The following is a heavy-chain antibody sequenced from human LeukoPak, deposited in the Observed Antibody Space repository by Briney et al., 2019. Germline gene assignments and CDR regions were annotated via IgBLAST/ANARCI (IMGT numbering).Heavy chain of an antibody. D-gene: IGHD1-26*01. Sequence: EASVKVSCKASGYTFTGYYMHWVRQAPGQGLEWMGWINPNSGGTNYAQKFQGRVTMTRDTSISTAYMELSRLRSDDTAVYYCARSRSKDRTFDYWGQGTLVTVSS. J-gene: IGHJ4*02. CDR1: GYTFTGYY. CDR3: ARSRSKDRTFDY. CDR2: INPNSGGT. V-gene: IGHV1-2*02.